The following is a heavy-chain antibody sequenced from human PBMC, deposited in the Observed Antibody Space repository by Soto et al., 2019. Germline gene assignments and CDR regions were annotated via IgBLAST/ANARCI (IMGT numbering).Heavy chain of an antibody. CDR1: RAPITTTKW. J-gene: IGHJ6*02. CDR2: VHEGTQ. V-gene: IGHV4-4*02. Sequence: QVELQESGPGLVKPSETLSPTCTVSRAPITTTKWWAWVRLPPGKGLEWIGEVHEGTQHSNPSLPSRMNMSVDETKNRFSLRLTSVTAADTAIYYCATQPISYAWGVWGRGTRVTVYS. D-gene: IGHD3-16*01. CDR3: ATQPISYAWGV.